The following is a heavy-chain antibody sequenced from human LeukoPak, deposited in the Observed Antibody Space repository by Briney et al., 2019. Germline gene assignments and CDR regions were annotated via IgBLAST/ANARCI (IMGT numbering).Heavy chain of an antibody. CDR3: AHIHSELPFDY. CDR2: IYWNDDK. V-gene: IGHV2-5*01. J-gene: IGHJ4*02. CDR1: GFSLSTRGGG. Sequence: SGPTLVNPPQTLTLTCTFSGFSLSTRGGGVGWIRQPPGKALEWLSLIYWNDDKRYSPSLKSRLTITKDTSKNQVVLTMTNMDPVDTATYYCAHIHSELPFDYWGQGTLVTVSS. D-gene: IGHD4-23*01.